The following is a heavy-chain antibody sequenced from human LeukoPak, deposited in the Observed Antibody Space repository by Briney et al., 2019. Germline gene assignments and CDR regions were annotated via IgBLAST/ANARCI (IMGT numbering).Heavy chain of an antibody. CDR2: INHSGST. Sequence: PSETLSLTCAVYGGSFSGYYWSWIRQPPGKGLEWIGEINHSGSTNCNPSLKSRVTISVDTSKNQFSLNLSSVTAADTAVYYCARGLKPRITMVRGSNWFDPWGQGTLVTVSS. J-gene: IGHJ5*02. V-gene: IGHV4-34*01. CDR1: GGSFSGYY. CDR3: ARGLKPRITMVRGSNWFDP. D-gene: IGHD3-10*01.